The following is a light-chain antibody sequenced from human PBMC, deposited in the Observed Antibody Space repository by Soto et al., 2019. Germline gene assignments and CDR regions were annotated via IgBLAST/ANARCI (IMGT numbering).Light chain of an antibody. CDR2: DAS. CDR3: QQYDNLQYT. Sequence: DIQMTQSPSSPSASVGDRVTITCQASQDISNYLNWYQQKPGKAPKLLIYDASNLETGVPSRFSGSGSGTDFTFTISSLQPEDIATYYCQQYDNLQYTFGQGTKLEIK. V-gene: IGKV1-33*01. CDR1: QDISNY. J-gene: IGKJ2*01.